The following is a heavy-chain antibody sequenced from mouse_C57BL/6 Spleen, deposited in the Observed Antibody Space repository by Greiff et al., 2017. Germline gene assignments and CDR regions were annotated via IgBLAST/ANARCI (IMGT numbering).Heavy chain of an antibody. V-gene: IGHV1-76*01. CDR3: ARSWDYRGYFDV. CDR1: GYTFTDYY. CDR2: IYPGSGNT. Sequence: VQLQQSGAELVRPGASVKLSCKASGYTFTDYYINWVKQRPGQGLEWIARIYPGSGNTYYNEKFKGKATLTAEKSSSTAYMQLSSLTSEDSAVYSCARSWDYRGYFDVWGTGTTVTVSS. D-gene: IGHD2-4*01. J-gene: IGHJ1*03.